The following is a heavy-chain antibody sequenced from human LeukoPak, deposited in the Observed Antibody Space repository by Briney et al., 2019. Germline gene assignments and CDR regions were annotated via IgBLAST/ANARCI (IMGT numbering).Heavy chain of an antibody. CDR3: ARDRKEGGYSYGYLDLFDY. CDR1: GFTFSSYW. J-gene: IGHJ4*02. D-gene: IGHD5-18*01. Sequence: GGSLRLSCAASGFTFSSYWMSWVRQAPGKGLEWVANIKQDGSEKYYVDSVKGRFTISRDNAKNSLYLQMNSLRAEDTAVYYCARDRKEGGYSYGYLDLFDYWGQGTLVTVSS. V-gene: IGHV3-7*01. CDR2: IKQDGSEK.